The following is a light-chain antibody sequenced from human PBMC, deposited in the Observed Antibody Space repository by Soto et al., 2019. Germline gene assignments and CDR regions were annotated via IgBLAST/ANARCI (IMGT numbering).Light chain of an antibody. V-gene: IGKV1-39*01. CDR1: QSVSNY. CDR3: QQSYSTPRT. CDR2: AAS. Sequence: IQMTQSPYSLSATLGDRVTITFRASQSVSNYLNWYQQKPGKAPKLLIYAASNLQSGVPSRFSGSGSGTDFTLTISSLQPEDFATYYCQQSYSTPRTFGQGTKVDI. J-gene: IGKJ1*01.